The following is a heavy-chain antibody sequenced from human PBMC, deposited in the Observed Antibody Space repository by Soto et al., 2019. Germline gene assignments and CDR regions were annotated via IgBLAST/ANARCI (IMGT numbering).Heavy chain of an antibody. CDR1: GGSISSSSYY. D-gene: IGHD2-21*01. V-gene: IGHV4-39*01. Sequence: SETLSLTCIVSGGSISSSSYYWGWIRQPPGKGLEWIGSLYYSGSTYYNPSLKSRVTISVDTSKNQFSLKVSSVTAADTAVYYCARGLYYYYYYMDVWGKGTTVTISS. J-gene: IGHJ6*03. CDR3: ARGLYYYYYYMDV. CDR2: LYYSGST.